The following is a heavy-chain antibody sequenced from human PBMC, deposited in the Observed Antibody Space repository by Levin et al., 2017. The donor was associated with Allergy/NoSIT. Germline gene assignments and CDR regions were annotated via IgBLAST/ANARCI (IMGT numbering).Heavy chain of an antibody. V-gene: IGHV3-23*01. CDR1: GLIFSDYG. CDR2: ISDSGDKT. D-gene: IGHD2-15*01. J-gene: IGHJ4*02. CDR3: AKTLRI. Sequence: ASVKVSCAASGLIFSDYGMSWVRQAPGKGLQWVSSISDSGDKTYYADSVKGRFTISRDNSVNTLYLQMSSLRVEDTAVYYCAKTLRIGGQGTLVTVSS.